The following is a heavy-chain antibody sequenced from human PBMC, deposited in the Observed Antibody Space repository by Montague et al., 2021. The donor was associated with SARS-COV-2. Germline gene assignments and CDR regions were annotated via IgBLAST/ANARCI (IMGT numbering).Heavy chain of an antibody. J-gene: IGHJ5*02. CDR1: GGSISSSSYY. D-gene: IGHD3-22*01. CDR2: IYYSGST. V-gene: IGHV4-39*01. Sequence: SETLSLTCTVSGGSISSSSYYWGWIRQPPGKGLEWIGSIYYSGSTYYNPSLKSRVTISVDTSKNQFFLKLSSVTAADTAVYYCARPGSSGYYYANWFDPWGQVTLVTVSS. CDR3: ARPGSSGYYYANWFDP.